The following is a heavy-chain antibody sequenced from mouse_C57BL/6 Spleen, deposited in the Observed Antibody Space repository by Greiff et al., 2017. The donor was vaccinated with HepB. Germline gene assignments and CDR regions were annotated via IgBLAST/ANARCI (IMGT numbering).Heavy chain of an antibody. CDR3: AKGNCYGYFDV. J-gene: IGHJ1*03. CDR1: GYTFTSYD. V-gene: IGHV1-85*01. Sequence: QVQLQQSGPELVKPGASVKLSCKASGYTFTSYDINWVKQRPGQGLEWIGWIYPRDGSTKYNEKFKGKATLTVDTSSSTAYMELPSLTSEDSAVYVCAKGNCYGYFDVWGKGTTVTVSS. CDR2: IYPRDGST. D-gene: IGHD4-1*01.